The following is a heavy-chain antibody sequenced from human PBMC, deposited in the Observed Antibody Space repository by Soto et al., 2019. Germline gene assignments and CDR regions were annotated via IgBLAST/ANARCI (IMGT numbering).Heavy chain of an antibody. CDR1: GGTFSSYA. Sequence: SVKVSCKASGGTFSSYAISWVRQAPGQGLEWMGGIIPIFGTANYAQKFQGRVTITADESTSTAYMELSSLRSEDTAVYYCARDPGITDIVVRRSYYGMDVWGQGTTVTVSS. CDR2: IIPIFGTA. J-gene: IGHJ6*02. V-gene: IGHV1-69*13. CDR3: ARDPGITDIVVRRSYYGMDV. D-gene: IGHD2-2*01.